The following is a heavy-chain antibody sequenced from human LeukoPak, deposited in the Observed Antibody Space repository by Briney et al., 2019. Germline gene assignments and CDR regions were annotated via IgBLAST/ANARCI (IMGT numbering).Heavy chain of an antibody. CDR1: GFTFSSYG. CDR3: AKDSRGYQDFFDY. V-gene: IGHV3-23*01. D-gene: IGHD3-22*01. J-gene: IGHJ4*02. CDR2: ISGSGGST. Sequence: GGTLRLSCAASGFTFSSYGMSWVRQAPGKGLEWVSVISGSGGSTYYAASVKGRFTISRDNSRNTPYLQMNSLRAEDTAVYYCAKDSRGYQDFFDYWSQGTLVTVSS.